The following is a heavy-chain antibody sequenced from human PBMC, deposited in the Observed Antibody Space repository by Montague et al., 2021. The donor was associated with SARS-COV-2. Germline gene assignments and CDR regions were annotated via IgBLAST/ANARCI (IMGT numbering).Heavy chain of an antibody. CDR1: DGSFSDYS. D-gene: IGHD3-22*01. Sequence: SETLSLTCAVYDGSFSDYSWTWIRQPPGKGLEWIGEINHRGSTNYNPSLKSRVTISVDTSKNQFSLKMTSVTAADTAVHYCARGRQHINMVVVVVTGGEYYFDFWGQGTLVAVS. V-gene: IGHV4-34*01. CDR3: ARGRQHINMVVVVVTGGEYYFDF. J-gene: IGHJ4*02. CDR2: INHRGST.